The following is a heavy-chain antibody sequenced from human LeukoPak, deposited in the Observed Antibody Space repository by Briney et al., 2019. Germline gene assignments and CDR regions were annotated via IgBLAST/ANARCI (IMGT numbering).Heavy chain of an antibody. J-gene: IGHJ4*02. V-gene: IGHV1-69*08. CDR3: ARRFYYDRIGYSEF. CDR2: ILPVLGTA. Sequence: VASVKVSCKPSAGTISSFTITWVRQAPGQGLEWMGRILPVLGTANYAQKFQGRVTFTADISTSTAYMDLSSLRSEDTAVYYCARRFYYDRIGYSEFWGQGTLISVSS. D-gene: IGHD3-22*01. CDR1: AGTISSFT.